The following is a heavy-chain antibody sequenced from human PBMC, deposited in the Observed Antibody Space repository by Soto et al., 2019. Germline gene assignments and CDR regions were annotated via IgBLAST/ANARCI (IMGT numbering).Heavy chain of an antibody. Sequence: RLSCAASGFTFSSYAMHWVRQAPGKGLEWVAVISYDGSNKYYADSVKGRFTISRDNSKNTLYLQMNSLRAEDTAVYYCARDMRRYCSSTSCLYGMDVWGQGTTVTVSS. CDR3: ARDMRRYCSSTSCLYGMDV. D-gene: IGHD2-2*01. J-gene: IGHJ6*02. V-gene: IGHV3-30-3*01. CDR2: ISYDGSNK. CDR1: GFTFSSYA.